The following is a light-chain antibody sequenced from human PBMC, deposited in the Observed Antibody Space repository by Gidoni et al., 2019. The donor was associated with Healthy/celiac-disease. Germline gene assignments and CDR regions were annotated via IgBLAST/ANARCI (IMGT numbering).Light chain of an antibody. V-gene: IGLV2-23*02. CDR3: CXYAGSXTHVV. J-gene: IGLJ2*01. Sequence: SALTQPASVSGSPGQSITISCTGTSSDVGSYNLVSWYQQHPGKAPKLMIYEVSKRPSGVSNRXXGSXSGNXXXLTXSXLQAEDEAXYYCCXYAGSXTHVVFGGGXKLTVL. CDR1: SSDVGSYNL. CDR2: EVS.